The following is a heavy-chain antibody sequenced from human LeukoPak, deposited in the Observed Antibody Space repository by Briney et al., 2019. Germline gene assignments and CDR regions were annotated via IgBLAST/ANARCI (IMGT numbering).Heavy chain of an antibody. J-gene: IGHJ4*02. CDR3: ARGELRHFDWGFFDY. V-gene: IGHV1-46*01. Sequence: ASVKVSCKASGYTFTSYYMHWVRQAPGQGLEWVGIINPSGGSTSYAQKFQGRVTMTRDTSTSTVYMELSSLRSEDTAVYYCARGELRHFDWGFFDYWGQGTLVTVSS. D-gene: IGHD3-9*01. CDR1: GYTFTSYY. CDR2: INPSGGST.